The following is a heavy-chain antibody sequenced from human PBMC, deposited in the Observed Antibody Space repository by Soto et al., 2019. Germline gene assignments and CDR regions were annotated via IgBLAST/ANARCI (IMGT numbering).Heavy chain of an antibody. CDR3: ARHYKTGWYWFCDS. CDR1: GGSITNASYY. CDR2: IYYSGST. D-gene: IGHD6-19*01. V-gene: IGHV4-39*01. Sequence: PSETLSLTCSVSGGSITNASYYWGWVRQPPGKGLEWIGSIYYSGSTYYIPSLKSRARMSVDTSRNQFSLSLSSVTAADTAVYYCARHYKTGWYWFCDSWAQGTLVTVSS. J-gene: IGHJ4*02.